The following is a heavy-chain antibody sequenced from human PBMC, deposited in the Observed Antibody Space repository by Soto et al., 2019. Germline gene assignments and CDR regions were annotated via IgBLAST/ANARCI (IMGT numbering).Heavy chain of an antibody. CDR2: IYYSGGT. CDR1: GGSISSYY. J-gene: IGHJ6*02. CDR3: ARERRVYRSGSGYYYFCMDV. D-gene: IGHD3-10*01. V-gene: IGHV4-59*01. Sequence: SETLSLTCTVSGGSISSYYLSWIRQPPGKGPEWIGYIYYSGGTNYNPSLKSRVTISVDTSKKQFCMKLSSVTAADTAVYSCARERRVYRSGSGYYYFCMDVWGHGNTVTVS.